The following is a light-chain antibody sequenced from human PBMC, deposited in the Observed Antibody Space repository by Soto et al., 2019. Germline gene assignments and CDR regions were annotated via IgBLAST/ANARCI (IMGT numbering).Light chain of an antibody. CDR3: QQYNNWPWT. Sequence: ESVLTQSPGTLSLSPGERATLSCRASQGISDTLAWYQQKPGQAPRLLIYGASARAPGFPARFSGSGSGTDFTLTISSLQSEDFAVYYCQQYNNWPWTFGQGTKVDIK. CDR1: QGISDT. CDR2: GAS. J-gene: IGKJ1*01. V-gene: IGKV3-15*01.